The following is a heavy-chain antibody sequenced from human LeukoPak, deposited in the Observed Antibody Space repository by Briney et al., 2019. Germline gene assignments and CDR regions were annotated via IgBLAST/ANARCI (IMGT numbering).Heavy chain of an antibody. D-gene: IGHD3-9*01. CDR2: INPNSGGT. J-gene: IGHJ6*03. V-gene: IGHV1-2*02. Sequence: ASVKVSCKASGYTFIDHFMHWVRQAPGQGLEWMGWINPNSGGTNFAQKFQGRVTMTRNTSISTAYMELSSLRSEDTAVYYCARGDRRKILTGYFSYYYYYYYMDVWGKGTTVTISS. CDR3: ARGDRRKILTGYFSYYYYYYYMDV. CDR1: GYTFIDHF.